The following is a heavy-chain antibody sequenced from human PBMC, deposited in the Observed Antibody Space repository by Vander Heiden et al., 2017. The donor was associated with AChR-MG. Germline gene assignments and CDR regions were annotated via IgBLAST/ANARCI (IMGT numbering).Heavy chain of an antibody. CDR2: ISGSGGHT. D-gene: IGHD3-3*01. CDR3: AKGQTWTSFRDDAFDI. V-gene: IGHV3-23*01. J-gene: IGHJ3*02. Sequence: EVQLLESGGGLVQPGGSLRLSCAASGFTFSSYALSWVRQAPGKGLEWVSGISGSGGHTYYADSVKGRFTISRDNSKNTLYLQMNSLRAEDTALYYCAKGQTWTSFRDDAFDIWGQGTMVTVSS. CDR1: GFTFSSYA.